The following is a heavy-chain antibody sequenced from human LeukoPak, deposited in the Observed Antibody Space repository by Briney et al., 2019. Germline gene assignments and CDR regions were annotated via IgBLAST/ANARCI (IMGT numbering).Heavy chain of an antibody. D-gene: IGHD2-8*01. CDR2: VYYSGST. Sequence: PGGSLRLSCVASGFSFSTNWMSWIRQPPGKGLEWIGNVYYSGSTYYNPSLKSRVTISVDTSKNQFSLKLSSVTAADTAVYYCARAVYLAFDYWGQGTLVTVSS. V-gene: IGHV4-39*01. J-gene: IGHJ4*02. CDR3: ARAVYLAFDY. CDR1: GFSFSTNW.